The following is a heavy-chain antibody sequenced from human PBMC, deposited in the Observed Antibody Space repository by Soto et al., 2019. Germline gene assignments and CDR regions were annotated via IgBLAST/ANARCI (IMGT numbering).Heavy chain of an antibody. V-gene: IGHV1-18*01. CDR2: ISAYNGNT. CDR1: GYTFTSYG. J-gene: IGHJ5*02. Sequence: QVQLVQSGAEVKKPGVSVKVSCKASGYTFTSYGISWVRQAPGQGLEWMGWISAYNGNTNYAQKLQGRVTMTTDTSTSTAYMELRSLRSYDTSVYYCARFEDEVGARFSWFDPWGQGTLVTVSS. D-gene: IGHD1-26*01. CDR3: ARFEDEVGARFSWFDP.